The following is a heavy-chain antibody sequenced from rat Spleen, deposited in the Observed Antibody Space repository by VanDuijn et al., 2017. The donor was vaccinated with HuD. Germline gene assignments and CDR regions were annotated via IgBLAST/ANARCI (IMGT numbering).Heavy chain of an antibody. CDR2: MWSDGDT. CDR1: GLSLTSNS. J-gene: IGHJ2*01. D-gene: IGHD1-7*01. CDR3: TREIGYGDPFDY. V-gene: IGHV2S18*01. Sequence: QVQLKESGPGLVQPSQTLSLTCTVSGLSLTSNSVSWIRQHSGKSLEWMGRMWSDGDTSYNSAFTSRLSISRDTSKNQIFLKMNSLQTDDTGTYYCTREIGYGDPFDYWGQGVTVTVSS.